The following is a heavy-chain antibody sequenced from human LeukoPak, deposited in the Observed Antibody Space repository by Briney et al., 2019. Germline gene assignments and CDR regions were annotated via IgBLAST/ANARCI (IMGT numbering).Heavy chain of an antibody. CDR3: AKGKYSSGGVPDY. V-gene: IGHV3-23*01. CDR2: ISGSGGNT. J-gene: IGHJ4*02. CDR1: GFSFSNYA. D-gene: IGHD6-19*01. Sequence: GGSLRLSCAASGFSFSNYAMSWVRQAPGKGLEWVSAISGSGGNTYNADSVKGRFTISRDNSKNTLYLQINSLRGEDTAVYYCAKGKYSSGGVPDYWGQGTLVTVSS.